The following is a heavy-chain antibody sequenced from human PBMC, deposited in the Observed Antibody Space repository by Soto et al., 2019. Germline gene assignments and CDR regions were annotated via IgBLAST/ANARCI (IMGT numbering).Heavy chain of an antibody. V-gene: IGHV4-34*01. D-gene: IGHD3-3*01. CDR1: GGSFSGYY. CDR3: ARNRYGYDFWSGYYTGPYYYYGMDV. Sequence: SDTLSLTCAVYGGSFSGYYWNWIRQPPGKGLEWIGEINHSGSTNYNPSLKSRVTISVDTSKNQFSLKLSSVTAADTAVYYCARNRYGYDFWSGYYTGPYYYYGMDVWGQGTTVTVSS. CDR2: INHSGST. J-gene: IGHJ6*02.